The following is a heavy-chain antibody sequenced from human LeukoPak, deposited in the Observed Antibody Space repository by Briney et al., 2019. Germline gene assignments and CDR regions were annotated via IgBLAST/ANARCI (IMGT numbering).Heavy chain of an antibody. CDR3: ARGYGGLRWIQLWARAFDI. CDR2: INHSGST. CDR1: GGSFSGYY. Sequence: SETLSLTCAVYGGSFSGYYWSWIRQPLGKGLEWIGEINHSGSTNYNPSLKSRVTISVDTSKNQFSLKLSSVTAADTAVYYCARGYGGLRWIQLWARAFDIWGQGTMVTVSS. D-gene: IGHD5-18*01. J-gene: IGHJ3*02. V-gene: IGHV4-34*01.